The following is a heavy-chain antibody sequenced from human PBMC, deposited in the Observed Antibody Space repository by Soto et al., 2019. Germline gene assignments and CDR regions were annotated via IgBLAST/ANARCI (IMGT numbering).Heavy chain of an antibody. CDR2: IYYNGDT. D-gene: IGHD6-6*01. CDR1: GGSVSSYY. Sequence: PSETLSLTCTVSGGSVSSYYLTWIRQPPGKGLEWIGFIYYNGDTNYNPSLKSRVNISLDTSKNQFALNLRSVTAADTAVYFCARDRYSISPEFDYWGQGTLVTVSS. CDR3: ARDRYSISPEFDY. V-gene: IGHV4-59*02. J-gene: IGHJ4*02.